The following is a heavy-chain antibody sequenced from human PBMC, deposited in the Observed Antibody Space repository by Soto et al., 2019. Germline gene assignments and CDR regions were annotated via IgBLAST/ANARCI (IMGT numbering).Heavy chain of an antibody. Sequence: GGSLRLSCAASGFPFGDHAMHWVRQAPGKGLEWVSAITGRGDTTYYADSVKGRFTVSRDNSKNTLFLQMMSLRAEDTAVYYCAKDLYVQPPSGWFDPWGQGTVVTVSS. CDR3: AKDLYVQPPSGWFDP. CDR2: ITGRGDTT. J-gene: IGHJ5*02. D-gene: IGHD1-26*01. CDR1: GFPFGDHA. V-gene: IGHV3-23*01.